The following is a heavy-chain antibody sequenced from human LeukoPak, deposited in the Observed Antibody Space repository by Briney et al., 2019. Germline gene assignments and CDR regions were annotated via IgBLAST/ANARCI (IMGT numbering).Heavy chain of an antibody. CDR3: AKGLWDIVVVPAAIGFDY. J-gene: IGHJ4*02. CDR1: GFTFSTYG. V-gene: IGHV3-23*01. D-gene: IGHD2-2*01. Sequence: GGSLRLFCAASGFTFSTYGMSWVRQAPGKGLEWVSVISGSGGSIYYADSVKGRFTISRDNSKNTLYLQMNSLRAGDTAVYYCAKGLWDIVVVPAAIGFDYWGQGTLVTVSS. CDR2: ISGSGGSI.